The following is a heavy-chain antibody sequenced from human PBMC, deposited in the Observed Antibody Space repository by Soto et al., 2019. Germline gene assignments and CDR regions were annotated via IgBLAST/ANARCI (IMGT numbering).Heavy chain of an antibody. D-gene: IGHD6-6*01. J-gene: IGHJ6*02. CDR3: AKGGLAARPFFSDGMDV. CDR2: ISGSGGST. V-gene: IGHV3-23*01. Sequence: EVQLLESGGGLVQPGGSLRLSCAASGFTFSSYAMSWVRQTPGKGLEWVSAISGSGGSTYYADSVKGRFTISRDNSKNTLYLQMNSLRAEDTAVYYCAKGGLAARPFFSDGMDVWGQGTTVTVSS. CDR1: GFTFSSYA.